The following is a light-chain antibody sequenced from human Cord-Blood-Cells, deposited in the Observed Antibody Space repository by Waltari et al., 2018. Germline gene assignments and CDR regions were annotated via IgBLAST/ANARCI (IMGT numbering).Light chain of an antibody. J-gene: IGLJ1*01. V-gene: IGLV2-14*01. CDR1: TSAVGGSNY. CDR3: SSYTSSSTLYV. Sequence: QSALTQPASVSGSPGQAITISCTGTTSAVGGSNYVSWYQQHPGKAPKLMIYDVSNRPSGVSNRFSGSKSGNTVSLTISGLQAEDEADYYCSSYTSSSTLYVFGTGTKVTVL. CDR2: DVS.